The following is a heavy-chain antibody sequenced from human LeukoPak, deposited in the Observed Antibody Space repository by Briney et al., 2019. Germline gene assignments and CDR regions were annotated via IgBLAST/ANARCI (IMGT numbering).Heavy chain of an antibody. Sequence: SETLSLTCTVSGGSISSSSYYWVWIRQPPGEGLEWIGNIFYSGSTYYNPSLESRVTISVDTSKNQFSLMLNSVTAADTAVYYCARDVRPGPHFDSWGQGSLVTVSS. CDR1: GGSISSSSYY. CDR2: IFYSGST. CDR3: ARDVRPGPHFDS. D-gene: IGHD1-14*01. V-gene: IGHV4-39*07. J-gene: IGHJ4*02.